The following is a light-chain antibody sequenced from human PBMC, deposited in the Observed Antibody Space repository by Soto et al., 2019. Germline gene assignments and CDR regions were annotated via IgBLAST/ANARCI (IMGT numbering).Light chain of an antibody. V-gene: IGKV3-15*01. Sequence: EIVMTQSPATLSVSPGERATLSCRASQSVSSNLAWYQQKPGQAPRLLIYGASTRATGIPARFSGSGSGTEFTLTISSLQSEDFATYYCQEYRNNYGTFGQGTKVEIK. J-gene: IGKJ1*01. CDR2: GAS. CDR3: QEYRNNYGT. CDR1: QSVSSN.